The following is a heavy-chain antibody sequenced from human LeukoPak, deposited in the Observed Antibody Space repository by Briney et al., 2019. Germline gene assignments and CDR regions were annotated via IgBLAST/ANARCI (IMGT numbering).Heavy chain of an antibody. V-gene: IGHV1-2*02. Sequence: ASVKVSCKASGYTFTGYYMHWVRQAPGQGLEWMGWINPNSGGTNYAQKFQGRVTMIRDTSISTAYMELSRLRSDDTAVYYCARGRGYCSSTSCYARLPYYYYGMDVWGQGTTVTVPS. CDR2: INPNSGGT. CDR3: ARGRGYCSSTSCYARLPYYYYGMDV. CDR1: GYTFTGYY. D-gene: IGHD2-2*01. J-gene: IGHJ6*02.